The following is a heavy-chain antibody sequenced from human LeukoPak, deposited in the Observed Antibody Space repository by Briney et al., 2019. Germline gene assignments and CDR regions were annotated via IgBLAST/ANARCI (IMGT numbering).Heavy chain of an antibody. CDR1: GGSISSYY. D-gene: IGHD2-2*02. Sequence: PSETLSLTCTVSGGSISSYYWSWIRQPAGKGLEWIGRIYTSGSTNYNPSLKSRVTMSVDTSKNQFSLKLSSVTAADTAVYYCARGRSSSTSCYTSAFDIWGQGTMVTVSS. CDR2: IYTSGST. J-gene: IGHJ3*02. V-gene: IGHV4-4*07. CDR3: ARGRSSSTSCYTSAFDI.